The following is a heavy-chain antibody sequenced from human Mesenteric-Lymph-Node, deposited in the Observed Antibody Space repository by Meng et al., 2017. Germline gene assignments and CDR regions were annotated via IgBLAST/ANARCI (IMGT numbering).Heavy chain of an antibody. V-gene: IGHV3-7*01. J-gene: IGHJ4*02. D-gene: IGHD7-27*01. CDR2: INEDGSEK. Sequence: GGSLRLSCAASGFTFSNSWMSWVRQAPGQGLEWVAIINEDGSEKYYLDSVKGRFTISRDNAKSSLDLQMTSLRAEDTAVYYCTRDRAWGRTDYWGQGTLVTVSS. CDR1: GFTFSNSW. CDR3: TRDRAWGRTDY.